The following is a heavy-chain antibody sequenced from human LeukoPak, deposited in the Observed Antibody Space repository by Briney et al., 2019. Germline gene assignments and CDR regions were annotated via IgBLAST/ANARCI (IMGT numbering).Heavy chain of an antibody. CDR3: AREPVHSYALDYFDY. CDR1: GGSISSGGYY. D-gene: IGHD5-18*01. Sequence: SETLSLTCTVSGGSISSGGYYWNWIRQPPGKGLEWIGYIYYSGSTYYNPSLKSRVTISVDTSKNQFSLKLSSVTAADTAVYYCAREPVHSYALDYFDYWGQGTLVTVSS. V-gene: IGHV4-31*03. J-gene: IGHJ4*02. CDR2: IYYSGST.